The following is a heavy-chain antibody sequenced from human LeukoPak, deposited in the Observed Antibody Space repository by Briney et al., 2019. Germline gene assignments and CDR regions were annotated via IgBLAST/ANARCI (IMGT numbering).Heavy chain of an antibody. Sequence: PSETLSLTCAVYGGSFSGYYWSWIRQPPGKGLEWIGEINHSGSTNYNPSLKSRVTISVDTSNNQFSLKLSSLTAADTAVYYCARTRGYSYGQYFDYWGQGTLVTVSS. V-gene: IGHV4-34*01. CDR2: INHSGST. CDR1: GGSFSGYY. CDR3: ARTRGYSYGQYFDY. D-gene: IGHD5-18*01. J-gene: IGHJ4*02.